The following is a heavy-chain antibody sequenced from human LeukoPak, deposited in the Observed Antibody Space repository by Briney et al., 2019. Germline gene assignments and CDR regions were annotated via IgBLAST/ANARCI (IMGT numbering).Heavy chain of an antibody. D-gene: IGHD6-13*01. J-gene: IGHJ5*02. Sequence: SETLSLTCAVSGGSISSWGYPWSWSRQPPGKGLVGIGYIYHSGSTYYNPRLKSRATISVARSKPQFSLKLSSVTAADTALYYCARAVHSRTDWFAPWGQGTLVTVS. V-gene: IGHV4-30-2*01. CDR2: IYHSGST. CDR3: ARAVHSRTDWFAP. CDR1: GGSISSWGYP.